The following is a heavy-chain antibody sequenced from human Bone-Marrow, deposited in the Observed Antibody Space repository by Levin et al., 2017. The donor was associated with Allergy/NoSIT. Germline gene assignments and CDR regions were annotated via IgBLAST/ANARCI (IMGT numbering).Heavy chain of an antibody. D-gene: IGHD5-24*01. J-gene: IGHJ4*02. CDR1: AHSISSDFY. Sequence: PSETLSLTCTVSAHSISSDFYWGWIRQPPGKGLEWIGTIYHTGNTNYNPSLKSRVTMSLDTSKSQLSLEVTSVTAADPAVYYCARDTLLRDGYQKWDYYFDLWGKGTQVTVSS. V-gene: IGHV4-38-2*02. CDR3: ARDTLLRDGYQKWDYYFDL. CDR2: IYHTGNT.